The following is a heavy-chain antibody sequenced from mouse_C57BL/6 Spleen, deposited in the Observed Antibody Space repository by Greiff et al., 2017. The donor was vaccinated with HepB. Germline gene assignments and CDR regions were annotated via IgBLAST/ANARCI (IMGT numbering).Heavy chain of an antibody. CDR3: ASCYDSDWYFDV. CDR1: GYAFSSSW. D-gene: IGHD2-4*01. J-gene: IGHJ1*03. CDR2: IYPGDGDT. Sequence: QVQLKQSGPELVKPGASVKISCKASGYAFSSSWMNWVKQRPGKVLEWIGRIYPGDGDTNYNGKFKGKATLTADKSSSTAYMQLSSLTSEDSAVYFCASCYDSDWYFDVWGTGTTVTVSS. V-gene: IGHV1-82*01.